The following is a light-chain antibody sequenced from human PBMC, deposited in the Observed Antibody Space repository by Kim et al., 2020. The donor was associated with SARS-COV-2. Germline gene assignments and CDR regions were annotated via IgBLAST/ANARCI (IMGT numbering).Light chain of an antibody. CDR2: AAS. CDR1: QSITSY. J-gene: IGKJ1*01. CDR3: QQSYSSPWT. Sequence: DIQMTQSPSSLSASVGDRVIITCRATQSITSYLNWYQQKPGKAPKLLIYAASTLQSGVPSRFSGSGSGTDFTLTISSLQAEDFATYYCQQSYSSPWTFGQGTKVDIK. V-gene: IGKV1-39*01.